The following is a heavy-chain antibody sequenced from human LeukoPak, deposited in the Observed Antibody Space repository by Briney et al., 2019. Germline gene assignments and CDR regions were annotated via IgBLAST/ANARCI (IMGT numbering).Heavy chain of an antibody. D-gene: IGHD1-26*01. CDR2: IKQDGSEK. V-gene: IGHV3-7*01. Sequence: GGSLRLSCAASGFTFNGYWMSWVRQAPGKGLEWVANIKQDGSEKYYVDSVKGRLTISRDNAKNSLYLQMNSLRAEDTAVYYCARGSGSYAYWGQGTLVTVSS. CDR3: ARGSGSYAY. J-gene: IGHJ4*02. CDR1: GFTFNGYW.